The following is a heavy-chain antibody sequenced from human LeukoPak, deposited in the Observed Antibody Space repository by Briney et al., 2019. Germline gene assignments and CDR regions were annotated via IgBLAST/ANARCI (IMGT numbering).Heavy chain of an antibody. Sequence: ASVKVSCKASGYTFTGYYMHWLRQAPGQGLEWMGWINPNSGGTNYAQKFQGRVTMTRDTSISTAYMELSRLRSDDTAVYYCARRSGIYDYVWGSYRYTTPFDYWDQGTLVTVSS. V-gene: IGHV1-2*02. CDR3: ARRSGIYDYVWGSYRYTTPFDY. D-gene: IGHD3-16*02. J-gene: IGHJ4*02. CDR1: GYTFTGYY. CDR2: INPNSGGT.